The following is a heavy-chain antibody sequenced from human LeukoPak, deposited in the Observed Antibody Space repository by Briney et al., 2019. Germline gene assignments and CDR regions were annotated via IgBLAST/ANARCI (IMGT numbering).Heavy chain of an antibody. Sequence: GGSLRLSCAASGFTFSSYAMTWVRQAPGKGLEWVSGISGSGGSIYYADSVKGRFTISRDNSKNTLYLQMNSLRAEDTALYYCAKLRGPTSGAPDYWGQRTGVTVSS. CDR2: ISGSGGSI. CDR1: GFTFSSYA. V-gene: IGHV3-23*01. CDR3: AKLRGPTSGAPDY. J-gene: IGHJ4*02. D-gene: IGHD1-1*01.